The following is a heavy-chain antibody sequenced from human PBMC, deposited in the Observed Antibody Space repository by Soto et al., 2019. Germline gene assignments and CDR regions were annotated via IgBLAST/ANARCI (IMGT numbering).Heavy chain of an antibody. J-gene: IGHJ5*02. CDR3: AGFPPP. CDR1: GCSISSGGYS. V-gene: IGHV4-30-2*01. Sequence: SETLSLTCAFSGCSISSGGYSWSWIRQPPGKGLEWIGYIYHSGSTYYNSSLKSRVTISVDRSKNQFSLKLSSVTAADTAVYYCAGFPPPWAQETLVP. CDR2: IYHSGST.